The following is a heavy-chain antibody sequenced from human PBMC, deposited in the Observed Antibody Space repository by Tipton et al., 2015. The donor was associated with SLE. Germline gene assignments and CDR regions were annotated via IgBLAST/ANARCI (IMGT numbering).Heavy chain of an antibody. CDR3: AKDVGGFDAFDI. CDR1: GFTFSSYE. Sequence: GSPRLSCAASGFTFSSYEMNWVRQAPGKGLEWVSYISSSGSTMYYAESVKGRFTFSRDNAKNSLYLQMNSLRAEDTAVYYCAKDVGGFDAFDIWGQGTMVTVSS. D-gene: IGHD3-10*01. V-gene: IGHV3-48*03. J-gene: IGHJ3*02. CDR2: ISSSGSTM.